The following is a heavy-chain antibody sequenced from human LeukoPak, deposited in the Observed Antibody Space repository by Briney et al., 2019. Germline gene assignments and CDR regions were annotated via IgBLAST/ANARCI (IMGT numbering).Heavy chain of an antibody. CDR3: ARVDLAAWFDY. J-gene: IGHJ4*02. Sequence: GGSLRLSCAASGFTFSSYWMSWVRQAPGKGLEWVANIKQDGSEKYYVDSVKGRFTISRDNAKNSLYLQMNSLRAEGTAVYYCARVDLAAWFDYWGQGTLVTVSS. V-gene: IGHV3-7*04. D-gene: IGHD6-25*01. CDR2: IKQDGSEK. CDR1: GFTFSSYW.